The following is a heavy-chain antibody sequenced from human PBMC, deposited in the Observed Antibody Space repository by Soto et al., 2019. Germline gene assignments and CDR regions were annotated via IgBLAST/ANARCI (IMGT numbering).Heavy chain of an antibody. D-gene: IGHD3-10*01. CDR3: ARHYPFGSGSYSPYYFDS. CDR2: IYYSGDT. Sequence: SETLSLTCTVSGGSISRSRWGWIRQPPGKGLEWIGNIYYSGDTYYNPSLKSRLTISVDTSKNQFSLKLSSVTAADTAVYYCARHYPFGSGSYSPYYFDSWGQGTLVTVSS. V-gene: IGHV4-39*01. J-gene: IGHJ4*02. CDR1: GGSISRSR.